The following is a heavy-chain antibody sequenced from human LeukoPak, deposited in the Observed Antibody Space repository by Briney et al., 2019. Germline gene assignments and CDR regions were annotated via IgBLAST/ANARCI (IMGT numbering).Heavy chain of an antibody. Sequence: ASVKVSCKASGYTLTDYGFSWVRQAPGQGLEWMGWISAYNGNTNYAQKLQGRVTMTTDTSTSTAYMELRSLRSDDTAVYYCARLLSIFRGARNYMDVWGKGTTVTISS. CDR3: ARLLSIFRGARNYMDV. CDR2: ISAYNGNT. CDR1: GYTLTDYG. V-gene: IGHV1-18*01. J-gene: IGHJ6*03. D-gene: IGHD3-10*01.